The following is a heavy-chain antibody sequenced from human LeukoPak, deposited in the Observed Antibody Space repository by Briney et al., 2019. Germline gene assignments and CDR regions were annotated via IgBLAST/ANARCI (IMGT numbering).Heavy chain of an antibody. V-gene: IGHV3-30*03. CDR1: GFTFSSYG. Sequence: GGSLRLSCAASGFTFSSYGMHWVRQAPGKGLEWVAVISYDGSNKYYADSVKGRFTISRDNSKNTLYLQMNSLRAEDTAVYYCARDSSAWYYFDYWGQGTLVTVSS. CDR2: ISYDGSNK. J-gene: IGHJ4*02. CDR3: ARDSSAWYYFDY. D-gene: IGHD6-19*01.